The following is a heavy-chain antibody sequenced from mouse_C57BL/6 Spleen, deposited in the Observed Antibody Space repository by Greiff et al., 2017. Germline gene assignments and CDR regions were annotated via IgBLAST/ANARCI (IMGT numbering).Heavy chain of an antibody. J-gene: IGHJ2*01. CDR3: AEGNYYFDY. D-gene: IGHD2-1*01. CDR2: INPNYGTT. CDR1: GYSFTDYN. Sequence: EVQLQQSGPELVKPGASVKISCKASGYSFTDYNMNWVKQSTGKSLEWIGVINPNYGTTSYNQKIKGKATLTGDQSSSTAYMQHNSLTAEDSAVYYCAEGNYYFDYWGQGTTLTVSS. V-gene: IGHV1-39*01.